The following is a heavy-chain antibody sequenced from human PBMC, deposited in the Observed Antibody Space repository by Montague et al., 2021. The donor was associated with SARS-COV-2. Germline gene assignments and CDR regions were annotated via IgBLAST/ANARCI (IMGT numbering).Heavy chain of an antibody. Sequence: SETLSLTCAVYGGSFSGYYWSWIRQPPGKELEWIGEINHSGSTKYDPSLKSRVTISVDTSKNQFSLKLSSVTAADTAVYYCARDTKRVFTYDYDSSGYASDYWGQGTLVTVSS. CDR3: ARDTKRVFTYDYDSSGYASDY. J-gene: IGHJ4*02. V-gene: IGHV4-34*01. CDR1: GGSFSGYY. CDR2: INHSGST. D-gene: IGHD3-22*01.